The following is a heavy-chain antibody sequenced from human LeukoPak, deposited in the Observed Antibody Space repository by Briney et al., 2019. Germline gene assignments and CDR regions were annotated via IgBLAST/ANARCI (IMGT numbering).Heavy chain of an antibody. D-gene: IGHD3-10*01. V-gene: IGHV3-23*01. Sequence: GGSLRLSCAAAGFTFTNYGMSWVRQTPGKGLEWVSRVSASGGRTYYADSVKGRFTISRDNSKNTVSLQMNNLRADDTAVYYCAKSYASGSFYGYWGQGTLVTVSS. CDR2: VSASGGRT. J-gene: IGHJ4*02. CDR1: GFTFTNYG. CDR3: AKSYASGSFYGY.